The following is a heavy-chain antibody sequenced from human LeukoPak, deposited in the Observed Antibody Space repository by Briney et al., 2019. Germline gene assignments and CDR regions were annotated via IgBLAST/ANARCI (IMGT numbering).Heavy chain of an antibody. D-gene: IGHD1-26*01. J-gene: IGHJ4*02. CDR1: GFTFSSYA. CDR2: ISGSGGST. Sequence: PGGSLRLSCAASGFTFSSYAMSWVRQAPGKGLEWVSGISGSGGSTYYADSVKGRFTISRDDSKNTLYLQMNSLRGEDTAVYYCAKAVSGSYSFDYWGQGTPVTVSS. V-gene: IGHV3-23*01. CDR3: AKAVSGSYSFDY.